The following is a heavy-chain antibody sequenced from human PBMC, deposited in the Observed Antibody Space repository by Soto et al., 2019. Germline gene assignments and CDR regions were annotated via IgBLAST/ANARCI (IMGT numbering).Heavy chain of an antibody. Sequence: QGQLVQSGGEVKKPGASVKVSCKASGYTFSRYGISWVRQAPGQGLEWMGWISGYNGDTNYAQKFQGRVTMTIDTSTTTAYMELRGLTSDDTAIYYWAKNGQPPYYYYGLDVWGQGTTVTVSS. D-gene: IGHD2-8*01. CDR1: GYTFSRYG. V-gene: IGHV1-18*01. CDR2: ISGYNGDT. J-gene: IGHJ6*02. CDR3: AKNGQPPYYYYGLDV.